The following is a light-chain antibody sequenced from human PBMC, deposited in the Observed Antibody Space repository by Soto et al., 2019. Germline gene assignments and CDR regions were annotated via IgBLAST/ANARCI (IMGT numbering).Light chain of an antibody. Sequence: IQLTQSPSSLSASVGDSVTITCRTSQGIGSYLAWYQQKPGKAPNLLIYAASTLQSGVPSRFSGGGYGTEFTLTISSLQPEDFATYYCQQVNTYVFLTFGGGTKVDIK. CDR1: QGIGSY. V-gene: IGKV1-9*01. J-gene: IGKJ4*01. CDR3: QQVNTYVFLT. CDR2: AAS.